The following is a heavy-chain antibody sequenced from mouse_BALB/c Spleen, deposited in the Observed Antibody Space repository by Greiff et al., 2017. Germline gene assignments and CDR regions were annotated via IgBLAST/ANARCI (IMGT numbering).Heavy chain of an antibody. V-gene: IGHV7-3*02. J-gene: IGHJ2*01. D-gene: IGHD1-1*01. Sequence: EVQLVESGGGLVQPGGSLRLSCATSGFTFTDYYMSWVRQPPGKALEWLGFIRNKANGYTTEYSASVKGRFTISRDNSQSILYLQMNTLRAEDSATYYCARDPLSSRLDYWGQGTTLTVSS. CDR3: ARDPLSSRLDY. CDR1: GFTFTDYY. CDR2: IRNKANGYTT.